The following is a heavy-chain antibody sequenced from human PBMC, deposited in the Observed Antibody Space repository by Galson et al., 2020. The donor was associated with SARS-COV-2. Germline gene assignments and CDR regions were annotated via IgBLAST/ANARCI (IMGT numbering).Heavy chain of an antibody. Sequence: GESLKISCVASGFTFSSYSMNWVRQAPGKGLEWVSSLDYSSTHICYSDSVEGRFTISRDNAKNSLYLQMNSLRAEDTAVYYCARGGSTLFKYDFWGQGILVTVSS. CDR1: GFTFSSYS. V-gene: IGHV3-21*01. CDR3: ARGGSTLFKYDF. J-gene: IGHJ4*02. CDR2: LDYSSTHI. D-gene: IGHD1-1*01.